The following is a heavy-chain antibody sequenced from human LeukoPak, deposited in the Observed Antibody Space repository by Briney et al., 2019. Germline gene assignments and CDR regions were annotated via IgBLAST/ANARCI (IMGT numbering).Heavy chain of an antibody. J-gene: IGHJ4*02. D-gene: IGHD2-15*01. CDR1: GFSFSSYY. Sequence: GGSLRLSCAASGFSFSSYYMNWVRQAPGKGLVWVSRISSDASITSYADPVKGRFTISRDNAKNTLYLQMNSLRAEDTALYYCATSARTYIGSSLDYWGQGTLVTVSS. V-gene: IGHV3-74*01. CDR3: ATSARTYIGSSLDY. CDR2: ISSDASIT.